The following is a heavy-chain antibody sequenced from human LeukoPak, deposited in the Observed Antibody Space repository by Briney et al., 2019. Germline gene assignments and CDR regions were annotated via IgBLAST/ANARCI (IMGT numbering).Heavy chain of an antibody. V-gene: IGHV3-23*01. CDR1: GFTFSSYA. CDR2: ISGSGGST. Sequence: GGSLRLSCAASGFTFSSYAMSWVRQAPGKGLEWVSAISGSGGSTYYADSVKGRFTISRDNSKNTLYLQMNSLRAEDTAVYYCARAPGSAYCGGDCSPLDYWGQGTLVTVSS. CDR3: ARAPGSAYCGGDCSPLDY. J-gene: IGHJ4*02. D-gene: IGHD2-21*02.